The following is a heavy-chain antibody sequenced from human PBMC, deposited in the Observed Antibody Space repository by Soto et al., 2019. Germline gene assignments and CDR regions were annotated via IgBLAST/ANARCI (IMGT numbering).Heavy chain of an antibody. CDR2: ISANDVGT. D-gene: IGHD1-20*01. CDR3: AKAKNDYNWDNRPPFDY. V-gene: IGHV3-23*01. Sequence: GGSLRLSCEASGFTLRNYAMTWIRQAPGKGLEWVSLISANDVGTYYAESVKARFTISTDQSRNTVYLQMDSLRADDTAIYYCAKAKNDYNWDNRPPFDYWGQGTLVTVSS. J-gene: IGHJ4*02. CDR1: GFTLRNYA.